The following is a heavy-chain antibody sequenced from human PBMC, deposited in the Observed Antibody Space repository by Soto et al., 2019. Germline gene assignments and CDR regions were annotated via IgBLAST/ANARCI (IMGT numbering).Heavy chain of an antibody. D-gene: IGHD3-9*01. CDR2: SSGGGGST. J-gene: IGHJ6*02. CDR1: GCSFSSYG. CDR3: AKYPFSYYDILTAYRKDYYYYGMDV. Sequence: PGGSLRLSWAAGGCSFSSYGMSWVSQTTGKGLEWVSASSGGGGSTYYADSVRARFTISRDNSNHPLYLQMTSLRAEDTAVYYCAKYPFSYYDILTAYRKDYYYYGMDVWGQGTTVTVSS. V-gene: IGHV3-23*01.